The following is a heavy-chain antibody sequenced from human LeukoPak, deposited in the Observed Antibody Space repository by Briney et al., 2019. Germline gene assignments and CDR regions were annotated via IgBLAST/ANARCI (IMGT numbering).Heavy chain of an antibody. V-gene: IGHV3-15*01. D-gene: IGHD3-3*01. CDR1: GFIFTNAW. Sequence: GGSLRLSCAASGFIFTNAWMTWVRQAPGKGLEWVGRIKSNPDGGTADYAAPVKGRFTISRDDSTFTLYLQVRSLRVEDTAVYYCTTLSYDVHYWGQGTPVTVSS. CDR2: IKSNPDGGTA. CDR3: TTLSYDVHY. J-gene: IGHJ4*02.